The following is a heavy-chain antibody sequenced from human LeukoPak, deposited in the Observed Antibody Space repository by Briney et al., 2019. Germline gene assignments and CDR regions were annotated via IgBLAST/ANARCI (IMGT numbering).Heavy chain of an antibody. Sequence: ASVKVSCKASGYTFTGYYMHWVRQAPGQGLEWMGWINPNSGGTNYAQKFQGRVTMTRDTSISTAYMELSRLRSDDTAVYYCARERDVVATAKGLSDAFDIWRQGTMVTVSS. CDR3: ARERDVVATAKGLSDAFDI. D-gene: IGHD2-21*02. V-gene: IGHV1-2*02. CDR2: INPNSGGT. J-gene: IGHJ3*02. CDR1: GYTFTGYY.